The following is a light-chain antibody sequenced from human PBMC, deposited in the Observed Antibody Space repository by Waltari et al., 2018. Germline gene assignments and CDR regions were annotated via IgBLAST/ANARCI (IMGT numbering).Light chain of an antibody. V-gene: IGLV1-44*01. CDR2: ANY. J-gene: IGLJ6*01. CDR3: ATWDDSLSGRV. CDR1: TSNIGTNT. Sequence: QSVLTQPPSPSGTPGQRVTISCSGSTSNIGTNTVTWYQLLPGTALKTVIFANYHRPSGVPDRFSASKSGTSASLVISELQSEDEADYFCATWDDSLSGRVFGRGTKVTVL.